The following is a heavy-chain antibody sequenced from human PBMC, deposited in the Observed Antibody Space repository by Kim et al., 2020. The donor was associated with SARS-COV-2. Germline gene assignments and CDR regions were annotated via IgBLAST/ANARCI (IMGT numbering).Heavy chain of an antibody. Sequence: SSNYIYDADSVKGRFTISRDDAKTSLYLQMNSLRPDDTAFYFCARNPKRDYWGQGTLVTVSS. CDR3: ARNPKRDY. J-gene: IGHJ4*02. V-gene: IGHV3-21*01. CDR2: SSNYI.